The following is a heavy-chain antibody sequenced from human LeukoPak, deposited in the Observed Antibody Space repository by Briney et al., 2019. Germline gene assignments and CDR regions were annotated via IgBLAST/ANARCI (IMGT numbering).Heavy chain of an antibody. CDR1: GFTFSSYA. CDR3: AKDRDFWSGYYGYYFGY. D-gene: IGHD3-3*01. V-gene: IGHV3-23*01. J-gene: IGHJ4*02. Sequence: PGGSLRLSCAASGFTFSSYAMSWVRQAPGKGLEWVSAISGSGGSTYYADSVKGRFTISRDNSKNPLYLQMNSLRAEDTAVYYCAKDRDFWSGYYGYYFGYWGQGTLVTVSS. CDR2: ISGSGGST.